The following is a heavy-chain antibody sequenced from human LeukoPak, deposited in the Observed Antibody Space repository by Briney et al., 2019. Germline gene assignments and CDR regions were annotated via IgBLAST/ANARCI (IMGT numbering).Heavy chain of an antibody. CDR3: AGDRVMGYYYY. D-gene: IGHD2-21*01. V-gene: IGHV4-59*01. CDR1: GYSISTSYY. Sequence: PSETLSLTCTVSGYSISTSYYWTWIRQPPGKGLEWIGYIYYSGNSNYNPSLQSRLTISVDTSKNQFSLKLSSVTAADTAVYYCAGDRVMGYYYYWGQGTLVTVSS. J-gene: IGHJ4*02. CDR2: IYYSGNS.